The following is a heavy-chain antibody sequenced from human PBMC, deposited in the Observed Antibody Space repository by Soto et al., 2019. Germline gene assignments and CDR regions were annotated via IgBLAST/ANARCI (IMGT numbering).Heavy chain of an antibody. V-gene: IGHV4-4*02. CDR2: IYHSGST. CDR1: GGSIISLNW. J-gene: IGHJ4*02. D-gene: IGHD5-18*01. Sequence: SETLSLTCAVSGGSIISLNWWSWVRQPPGEGLEWIGYIYHSGSTNYNPSLKSRVTISVDTSKNQFSLKLSSVTAADTAVYYCARRGYSYGYIDYWGQGTLVTVSS. CDR3: ARRGYSYGYIDY.